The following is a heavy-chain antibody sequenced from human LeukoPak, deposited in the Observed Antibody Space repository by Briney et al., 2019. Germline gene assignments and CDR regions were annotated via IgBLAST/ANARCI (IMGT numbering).Heavy chain of an antibody. J-gene: IGHJ4*02. CDR1: GFTFSSYG. V-gene: IGHV3-30*18. Sequence: PGGSLRLSCAASGFTFSSYGMRWVRQAPGKGLEWVAVISYDGSNKYYADSVKGRFIISRDNSKNTLYLQMNSLRAEDTAVYYCAKGGSSSSYYFDYWGQGTLVTVSS. CDR3: AKGGSSSSYYFDY. D-gene: IGHD6-6*01. CDR2: ISYDGSNK.